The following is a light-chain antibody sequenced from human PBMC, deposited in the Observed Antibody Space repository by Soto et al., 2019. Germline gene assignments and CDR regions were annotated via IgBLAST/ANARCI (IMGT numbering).Light chain of an antibody. V-gene: IGKV4-1*01. CDR3: QQYHTTPIT. CDR2: RAS. Sequence: DIVMTQSPDSLAVSLGERAAMNCKSSQSVLYSSNNLNYLAWFQQKPGQPPKLLIYRASTRESGVPDRFSGSGSGTDFTLTISSPQAEDVAVYYCQQYHTTPITFGQGTRLEIK. J-gene: IGKJ5*01. CDR1: QSVLYSSNNLNY.